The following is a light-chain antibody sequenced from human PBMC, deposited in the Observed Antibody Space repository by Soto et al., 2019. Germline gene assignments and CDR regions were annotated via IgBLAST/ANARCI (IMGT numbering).Light chain of an antibody. CDR2: DAS. J-gene: IGKJ1*01. CDR3: LQYFRWRT. CDR1: QSLSSS. Sequence: EIVMTQSPATLSVSPGERATLSCRASQSLSSSLAWYQQKPGQAPWLLIYDASTRATDIPARFSGSGSGTEFTLTISSLQPEDSAVYYCLQYFRWRTFGQGTKVEIK. V-gene: IGKV3-15*01.